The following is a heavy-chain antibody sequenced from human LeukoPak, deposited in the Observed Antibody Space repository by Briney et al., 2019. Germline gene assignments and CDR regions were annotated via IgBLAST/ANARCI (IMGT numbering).Heavy chain of an antibody. CDR1: GFTFSSYA. V-gene: IGHV3-23*01. CDR2: ISGSGGST. CDR3: AKPDLSAPYYYMDV. J-gene: IGHJ6*03. Sequence: GGSLRLSCAASGFTFSSYAMSWVRQAPGKGLEWVSAISGSGGSTYYADSVKGRFTISRDNSKNTLYLQMNSLRDEDTAVYYCAKPDLSAPYYYMDVWGKGTTVTVSS.